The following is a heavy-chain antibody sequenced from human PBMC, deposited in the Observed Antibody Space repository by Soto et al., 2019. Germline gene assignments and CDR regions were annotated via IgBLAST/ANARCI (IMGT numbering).Heavy chain of an antibody. V-gene: IGHV1-2*04. CDR1: GYTFTGYY. Sequence: ASVKVSCKASGYTFTGYYMHWVRQAPGQGLEWMGWINPNSGGTNYAQKFQGWVNMTRYTSISTAYMELSRLRSDDTAVYYCARGAVASIVVVVAATGAFDIWGQGTMVTVSS. J-gene: IGHJ3*02. CDR2: INPNSGGT. CDR3: ARGAVASIVVVVAATGAFDI. D-gene: IGHD2-15*01.